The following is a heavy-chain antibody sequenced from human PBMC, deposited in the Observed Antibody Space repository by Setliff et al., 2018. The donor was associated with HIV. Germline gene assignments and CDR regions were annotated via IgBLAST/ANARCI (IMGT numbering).Heavy chain of an antibody. CDR3: ARVRLYSSSWTAVNWFDP. Sequence: SETLSLTCTVSGDSISSSEYYWGWIRQPPGKGLEWIGNIYYRGSTFCTPSLKSRVTISVDTSKNQFTLKLSSVTAADTAMYYCARVRLYSSSWTAVNWFDPWGQGIVVTVSS. CDR1: GDSISSSEYY. J-gene: IGHJ5*02. D-gene: IGHD6-13*01. V-gene: IGHV4-39*06. CDR2: IYYRGST.